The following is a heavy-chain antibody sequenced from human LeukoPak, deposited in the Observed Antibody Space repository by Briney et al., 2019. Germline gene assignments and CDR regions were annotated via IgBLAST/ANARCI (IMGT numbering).Heavy chain of an antibody. J-gene: IGHJ4*02. V-gene: IGHV3-21*04. D-gene: IGHD3-10*01. CDR3: AKDLAPGIDY. CDR2: ISSSSSYI. CDR1: GFTFSSYS. Sequence: LGGSLRLSCAASGFTFSSYSMNWVRQAPGKGLEWVSSISSSSSYIYYADSVKGRFTISRDNSKNTLYLQMNSLRAEDTAVYYCAKDLAPGIDYWGQGTLVTVSS.